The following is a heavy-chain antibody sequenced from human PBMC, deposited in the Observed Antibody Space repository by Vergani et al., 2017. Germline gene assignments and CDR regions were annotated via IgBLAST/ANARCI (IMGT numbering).Heavy chain of an antibody. CDR1: GGSISSGSYY. CDR2: IYTSGST. V-gene: IGHV4-61*02. J-gene: IGHJ4*02. Sequence: QVQLQESGPGLVKPSQTLSLTCTVSGGSISSGSYYWSWIRQPAGKGLEWIGRIYTSGSTNYNPSLKSRVTISVDTSKNQFSLKLSSVTAADTAVYYCARVWIQLWFDYWGQGTLVTVSS. CDR3: ARVWIQLWFDY. D-gene: IGHD5-18*01.